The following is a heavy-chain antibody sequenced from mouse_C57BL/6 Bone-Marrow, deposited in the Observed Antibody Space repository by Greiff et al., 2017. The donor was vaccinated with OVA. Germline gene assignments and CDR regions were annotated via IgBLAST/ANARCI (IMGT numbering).Heavy chain of an antibody. J-gene: IGHJ3*01. V-gene: IGHV1-50*01. CDR1: GYTFTSYW. CDR2: IDPADSYT. Sequence: QVQLQQPGAELVQPGASVKLSCKASGYTFTSYWMQWVKQRPGQGLEWIGEIDPADSYTNYKQKFKGKATLTVDTSSSTDYMQLSSLTSEESAVDCCARRDWFAYWGQGTLVTVSA. CDR3: ARRDWFAY.